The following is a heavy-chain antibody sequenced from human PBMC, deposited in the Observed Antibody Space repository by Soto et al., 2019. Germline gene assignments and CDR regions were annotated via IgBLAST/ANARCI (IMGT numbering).Heavy chain of an antibody. CDR2: IIPIFGTA. Sequence: QVQLVQSGAEVKKPGSSVKVSCKASGGTFSSYAISWVGQAPGQGLEWMGGIIPIFGTANYAQKFQGRVTITADESTSPAYMELSSLRSEDTAVYYCARHVPAAGYYYGMDVWGQGTTVTVSS. J-gene: IGHJ6*02. V-gene: IGHV1-69*12. CDR1: GGTFSSYA. CDR3: ARHVPAAGYYYGMDV. D-gene: IGHD2-2*01.